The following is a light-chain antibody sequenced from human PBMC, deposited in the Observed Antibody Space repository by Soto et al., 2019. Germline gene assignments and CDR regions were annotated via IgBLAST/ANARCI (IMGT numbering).Light chain of an antibody. J-gene: IGKJ3*01. V-gene: IGKV1-33*01. Sequence: DIQMTQSPSSLSASVGDRVTITCQASQAISNYLNWYQQKPGKAPKLLIYDASNLETGVPSRFSGIGSGTDFTFTISSLQPEDIATYYCQQYDNLPRYTFGPGTKVDIK. CDR3: QQYDNLPRYT. CDR1: QAISNY. CDR2: DAS.